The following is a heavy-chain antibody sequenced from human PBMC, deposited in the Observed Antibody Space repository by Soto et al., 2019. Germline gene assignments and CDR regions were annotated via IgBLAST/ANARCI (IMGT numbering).Heavy chain of an antibody. D-gene: IGHD2-2*02. Sequence: ESLKISCKGSGYSFTSYWIGWVRQMPGKGLEWMGIIYPGDSDTRYSPSFQGQVTISADKSISTAYLQWGSLKASDTAMYYCARRTHCSSTSCYRGPSNWFDPWGQGTLVTVSS. CDR3: ARRTHCSSTSCYRGPSNWFDP. CDR1: GYSFTSYW. J-gene: IGHJ5*02. V-gene: IGHV5-51*01. CDR2: IYPGDSDT.